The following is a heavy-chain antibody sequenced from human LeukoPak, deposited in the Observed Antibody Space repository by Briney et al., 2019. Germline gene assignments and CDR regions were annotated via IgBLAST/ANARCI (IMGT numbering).Heavy chain of an antibody. CDR3: ARQLAGLAPPGFVDS. CDR1: GGSISSPY. D-gene: IGHD3-3*02. Sequence: SETLSLTCTVSGGSISSPYWTWIRQPPGKGLEWIGYIYYGGSTDYSPSLKSRATISLDTSKNQFSLHLTSVTAADTAVYYCARQLAGLAPPGFVDSWGQGTLVTVSS. CDR2: IYYGGST. J-gene: IGHJ4*02. V-gene: IGHV4-59*08.